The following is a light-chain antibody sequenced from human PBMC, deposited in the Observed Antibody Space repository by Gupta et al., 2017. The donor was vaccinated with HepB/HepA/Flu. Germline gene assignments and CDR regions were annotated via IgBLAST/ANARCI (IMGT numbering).Light chain of an antibody. V-gene: IGKV1-9*01. CDR1: QGIASS. J-gene: IGKJ4*02. CDR2: AAS. Sequence: DIQLTQSPSFLSPSVGDRVTITCRASQGIASSLGWYQQRPGKAPKFLIYAASNLQSGVPSRFSGSGSGTEFTLTINSLQPEDFAAYYCQQLNNYPLTFGGGTKVEI. CDR3: QQLNNYPLT.